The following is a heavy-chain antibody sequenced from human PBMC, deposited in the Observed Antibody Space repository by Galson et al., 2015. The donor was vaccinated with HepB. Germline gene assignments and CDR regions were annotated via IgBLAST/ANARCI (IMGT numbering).Heavy chain of an antibody. D-gene: IGHD2-15*01. CDR3: ARDRRGYCSGGSCYSYFDY. Sequence: SVKVSCKASGGTFSSYTISWVRQAPGQGLEWMGRIIPILGIANYAQKFQGRVTITADKSTSTAYMELSSLRSEDTAVYYCARDRRGYCSGGSCYSYFDYWGQGTLVTVSS. CDR2: IIPILGIA. J-gene: IGHJ4*02. V-gene: IGHV1-69*04. CDR1: GGTFSSYT.